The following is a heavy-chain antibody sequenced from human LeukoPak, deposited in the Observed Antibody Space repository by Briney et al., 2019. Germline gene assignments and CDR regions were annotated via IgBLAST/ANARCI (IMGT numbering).Heavy chain of an antibody. CDR1: GAFIDSNNW. J-gene: IGHJ2*01. CDR3: ARAPKYYFDSSASWYFDI. CDR2: IFHSGST. Sequence: SETLTLTCAVSGAFIDSNNWWSWVRQTPGKGLEWIAEIFHSGSTNYNPSLKSRVTISLDESKNQFYLKLNSVTAADTAVYYCARAPKYYFDSSASWYFDIWGLGTLVAVSS. D-gene: IGHD3-22*01. V-gene: IGHV4-4*02.